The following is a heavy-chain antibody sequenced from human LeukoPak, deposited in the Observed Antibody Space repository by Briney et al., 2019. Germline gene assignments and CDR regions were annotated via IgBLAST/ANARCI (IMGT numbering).Heavy chain of an antibody. CDR2: INPSGGST. D-gene: IGHD3-3*01. V-gene: IGHV1-46*01. CDR3: ATILLSKKRYYDFWTSAFDF. Sequence: VASVKVSCKASGYTFTSYYMHWVRQAPGQGLEWMGIINPSGGSTSYAQKFQGRVTMTRDTSTSTVYMELSSLRSEDTAVYYCATILLSKKRYYDFWTSAFDFWGQGTLVTVSS. J-gene: IGHJ3*01. CDR1: GYTFTSYY.